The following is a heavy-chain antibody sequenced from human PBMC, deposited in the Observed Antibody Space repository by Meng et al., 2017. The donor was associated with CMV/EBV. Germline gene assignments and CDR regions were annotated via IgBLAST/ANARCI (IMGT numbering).Heavy chain of an antibody. CDR2: ISSSSSTI. D-gene: IGHD3-3*01. CDR1: GFTFSSYS. CDR3: ARDRKRVLELDY. V-gene: IGHV3-48*04. J-gene: IGHJ4*02. Sequence: GESLKISCAASGFTFSSYSMTWVRQAPGKGLEWASYISSSSSTIYYADSVKGRFTISRDNAKNSLYLQMNSLRAEDTAVYYCARDRKRVLELDYWGQGTLVTVSS.